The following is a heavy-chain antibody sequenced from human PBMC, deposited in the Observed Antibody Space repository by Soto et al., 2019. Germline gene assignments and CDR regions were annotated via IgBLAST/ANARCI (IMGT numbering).Heavy chain of an antibody. D-gene: IGHD2-21*02. CDR3: ARQRTSVVTPAYFDS. J-gene: IGHJ4*02. Sequence: SETLSLTCTVTGDSINNRSYYWGWMRQPPGKGLEWIGSIYYSGSTYNNPSLKSRVSMSVDTSKNQFSLKLRSVTAADTALYYCARQRTSVVTPAYFDSWGQGSLVTVSS. CDR2: IYYSGST. V-gene: IGHV4-39*01. CDR1: GDSINNRSYY.